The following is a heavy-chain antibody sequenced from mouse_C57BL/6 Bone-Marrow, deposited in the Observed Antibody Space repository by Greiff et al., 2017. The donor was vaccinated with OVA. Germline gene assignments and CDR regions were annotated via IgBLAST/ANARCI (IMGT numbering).Heavy chain of an antibody. V-gene: IGHV1-26*01. CDR2: INPNNGGT. CDR1: GYTFTDYY. CDR3: ARSGGAY. D-gene: IGHD3-2*02. J-gene: IGHJ3*01. Sequence: EVQLQESGPELVKPGASVKISCKASGYTFTDYYMNWVKQSHGKSLEWIGDINPNNGGTSYNQKFKGKATLTVDKSSSTAYMELRSLTSEDSAVYDCARSGGAYWGQGTLVTVSA.